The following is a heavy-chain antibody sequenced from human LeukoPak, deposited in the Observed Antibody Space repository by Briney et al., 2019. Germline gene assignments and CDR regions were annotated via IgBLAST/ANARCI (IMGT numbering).Heavy chain of an antibody. CDR1: GYTFTGYY. Sequence: ASVKVSCKASGYTFTGYYMHWVRQAPGQGLEWMGWMNPNSGGTNYAQKFQGRVTMTRDTSISTAYMELSRLRSDDTAVYYCARPVAARLLVECAFDIWGQGTMVTVSS. D-gene: IGHD6-6*01. CDR2: MNPNSGGT. CDR3: ARPVAARLLVECAFDI. V-gene: IGHV1-2*02. J-gene: IGHJ3*02.